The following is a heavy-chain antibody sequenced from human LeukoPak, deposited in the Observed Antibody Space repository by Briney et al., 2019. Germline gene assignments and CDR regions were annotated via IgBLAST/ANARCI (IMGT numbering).Heavy chain of an antibody. D-gene: IGHD6-19*01. CDR2: IYYSGST. CDR1: GGSISSYY. J-gene: IGHJ4*02. CDR3: ARSPRRAGTPDY. V-gene: IGHV4-59*01. Sequence: KPSETLSLTCTVSGGSISSYYWSWIRQPPGKGLEWIGYIYYSGSTNYNPSLKSRVTISVDTSKNQFSLKLSSVTAADTAVYYCARSPRRAGTPDYWGQGTLVTVSS.